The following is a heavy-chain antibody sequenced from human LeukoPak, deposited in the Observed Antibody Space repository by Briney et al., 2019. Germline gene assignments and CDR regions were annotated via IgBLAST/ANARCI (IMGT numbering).Heavy chain of an antibody. CDR1: GFTFSDYW. CDR3: TRLGCSINNCLMYDAFDV. D-gene: IGHD1-1*01. CDR2: INPEGNST. Sequence: QSGGSLRLSCVASGFTFSDYWMHWVRQAPGKGLEWVSRINPEGNSTRYADSVKGRFTISRDNAKNTLFLQMNSLRGEGTAVYYCTRLGCSINNCLMYDAFDVWGQGTMVTVSS. J-gene: IGHJ3*01. V-gene: IGHV3-74*01.